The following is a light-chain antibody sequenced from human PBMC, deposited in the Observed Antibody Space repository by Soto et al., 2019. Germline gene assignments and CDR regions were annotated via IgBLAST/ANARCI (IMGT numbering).Light chain of an antibody. CDR1: QSVGSN. CDR3: QLYGGWTWT. J-gene: IGKJ1*01. CDR2: GAS. V-gene: IGKV3-15*01. Sequence: ETVMTQSPATLSVSPGERASLSCRASQSVGSNLAWFQQKPGQAPRLLIYGASTRATGIPARFSGSGSGTEFILSISSLHPEFFAVFYCQLYGGWTWTFGQGTKVNIK.